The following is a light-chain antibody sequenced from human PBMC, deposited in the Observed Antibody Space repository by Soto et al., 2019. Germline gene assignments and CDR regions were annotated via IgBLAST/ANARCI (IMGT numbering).Light chain of an antibody. CDR2: AAS. J-gene: IGKJ1*01. Sequence: DIQMTQSPSSLSAPVGDTVTITCRASQSINSRFSWYQQKAGQAPKLLIYAASRLQSGVPSRFSGSGSGTDFTLTISSLQPEDFATYFCQQSYSRVTFGQGTKVDIK. CDR1: QSINSR. CDR3: QQSYSRVT. V-gene: IGKV1-39*01.